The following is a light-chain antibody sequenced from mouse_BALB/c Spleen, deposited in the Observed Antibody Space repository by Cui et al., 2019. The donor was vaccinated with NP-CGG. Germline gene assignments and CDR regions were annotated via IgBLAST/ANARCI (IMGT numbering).Light chain of an antibody. CDR1: SGPVTISNY. CDR3: ALWNRNHWV. CDR2: GTK. V-gene: IGLV1*01. Sequence: VVTQESAITTSPGQTVTLTSRSSSGPVTISNYANRFHEKPDHLFTGQIGGTKNRPPGVPARLSGSLIGDKAALTITGARTEDEAIYFCALWNRNHWVFGGGTKLTVL. J-gene: IGLJ1*01.